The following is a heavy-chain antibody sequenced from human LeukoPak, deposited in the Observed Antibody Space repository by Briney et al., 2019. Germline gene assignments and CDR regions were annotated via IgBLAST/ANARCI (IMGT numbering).Heavy chain of an antibody. CDR2: IYYTGST. CDR3: ARERVSALDAFDI. J-gene: IGHJ3*02. CDR1: GGSISTSSYY. V-gene: IGHV4-61*01. Sequence: SETLSLTCTVSGGSISTSSYYWGWIRQPPGKGLEWIGYIYYTGSTNYNPSLNSRVTISLDTSKNQFSLNLTSVNATDTAVYYCARERVSALDAFDIWGQGTMVTVSS. D-gene: IGHD2-8*01.